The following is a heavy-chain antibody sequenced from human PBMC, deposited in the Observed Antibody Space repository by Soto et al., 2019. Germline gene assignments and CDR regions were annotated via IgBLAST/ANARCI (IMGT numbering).Heavy chain of an antibody. D-gene: IGHD6-13*01. Sequence: QVQLQQSGPGLVKPSQTLSLTCAISGDSVSSNSAAWNWIRQSPSIGLEWLGRTYYRSRWYNDYSVSVKRRITINPDTSKNQFSLQLNSVTPEDTAVYYCAREAYSSSWALYGMDVWGQGTTVTVSS. CDR2: TYYRSRWYN. CDR3: AREAYSSSWALYGMDV. CDR1: GDSVSSNSAA. J-gene: IGHJ6*02. V-gene: IGHV6-1*01.